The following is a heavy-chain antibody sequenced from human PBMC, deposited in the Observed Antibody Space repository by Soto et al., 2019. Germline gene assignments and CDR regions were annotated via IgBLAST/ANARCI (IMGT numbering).Heavy chain of an antibody. J-gene: IGHJ4*02. CDR2: INPKSGGT. CDR1: GYTFSAYY. V-gene: IGHV1-2*02. Sequence: QVHLVQSGAEVKKPGASVKVSCKTSGYTFSAYYMHWVRQAPGQGHEWMGWINPKSGGTLYARKLQGRVTMTKDTSISTAYMELSRLRSDDTAVYYCARGGTFAYDTSGYSVYWGQGTLVTVSS. D-gene: IGHD3-22*01. CDR3: ARGGTFAYDTSGYSVY.